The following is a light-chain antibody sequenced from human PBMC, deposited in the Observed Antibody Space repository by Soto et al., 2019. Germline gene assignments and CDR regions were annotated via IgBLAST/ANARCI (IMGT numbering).Light chain of an antibody. CDR3: SSYTNINTRACV. V-gene: IGLV2-14*01. Sequence: QSVLTQPASVSGSPGQSITISCTGSSSDIGAYNYVSWFQQYPGKAPKLIISEVSNRPSGVSNRFSGSKSGTAASLTISGLQTEDEADYYCSSYTNINTRACVFGTGTKVTVL. CDR2: EVS. CDR1: SSDIGAYNY. J-gene: IGLJ1*01.